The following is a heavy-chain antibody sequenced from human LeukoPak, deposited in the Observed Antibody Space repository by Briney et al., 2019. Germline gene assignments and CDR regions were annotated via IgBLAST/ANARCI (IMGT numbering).Heavy chain of an antibody. V-gene: IGHV1-18*01. D-gene: IGHD3-22*01. CDR1: GYTFTSYG. J-gene: IGHJ4*02. CDR2: ISAYNGNT. CDR3: ARWRGYYYDSSGYRY. Sequence: ASVKVSCKASGYTFTSYGISWVRQAPGQGLEWMGWISAYNGNTNYAQKLQGRVTMTTDTSTSTAYMELRSLRSDDTAVYYCARWRGYYYDSSGYRYWGQGTLVTVSS.